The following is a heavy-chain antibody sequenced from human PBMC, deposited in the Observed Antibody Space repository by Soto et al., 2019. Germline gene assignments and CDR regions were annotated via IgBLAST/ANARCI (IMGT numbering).Heavy chain of an antibody. V-gene: IGHV3-74*01. CDR3: ARGGGSGSYYYYYYGMDV. D-gene: IGHD3-10*01. Sequence: EVQLVESGGGLVQPGGSLRLSCAASGFTFSSYWMHWVRQAPGKGLVWVSRINSDGSSTSYADSVKGRFTISRDKAKNTLYLQMNSLRAEDTAVYYCARGGGSGSYYYYYYGMDVWGQGTTVTVSS. CDR2: INSDGSST. CDR1: GFTFSSYW. J-gene: IGHJ6*02.